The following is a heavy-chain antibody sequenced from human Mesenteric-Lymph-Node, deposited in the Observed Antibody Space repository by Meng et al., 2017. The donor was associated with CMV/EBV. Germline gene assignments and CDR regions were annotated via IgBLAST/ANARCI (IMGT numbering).Heavy chain of an antibody. CDR1: VGSFSGYY. CDR3: ARGGTQLGRALDY. D-gene: IGHD6-6*01. J-gene: IGHJ4*02. V-gene: IGHV4-34*01. CDR2: INDGGNT. Sequence: SETLSLTCAVSVGSFSGYYWSWIRQFPGKGLEWIGEINDGGNTYYNPSLKSRVTISVDTSKNQFSLKVNSVTAADTAVYYCARGGTQLGRALDYWGQGTLVTVSS.